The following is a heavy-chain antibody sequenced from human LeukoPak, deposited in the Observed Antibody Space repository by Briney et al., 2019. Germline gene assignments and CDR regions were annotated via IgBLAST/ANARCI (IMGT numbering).Heavy chain of an antibody. CDR2: IYPGDSDT. J-gene: IGHJ5*02. CDR3: ARRGGSYQNWFDP. CDR1: GYRFTNYW. V-gene: IGHV5-51*01. D-gene: IGHD1-26*01. Sequence: GESLKISCKGSGYRFTNYWIGWVRQMPGKGLEWMGIIYPGDSDTKYSPSFQGQVTISADKSISTAYLQWSSLKASDTAMYYCARRGGSYQNWFDPWGQGTLVTVSS.